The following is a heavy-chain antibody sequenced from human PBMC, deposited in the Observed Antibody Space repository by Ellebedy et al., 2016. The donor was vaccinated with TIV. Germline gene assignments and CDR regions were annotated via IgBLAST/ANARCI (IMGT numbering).Heavy chain of an antibody. CDR2: ISSSSSTI. J-gene: IGHJ4*02. D-gene: IGHD3-10*01. CDR1: GFTFSSNS. CDR3: AKDPWADYGSGSYALDY. V-gene: IGHV3-48*01. Sequence: GGSLRLSCAASGFTFSSNSMNWVRQAPGKGLEWVSYISSSSSTIYSADSVKGRFTISRDNAKNSLYLQMNSLRAEDTAVYYCAKDPWADYGSGSYALDYWGQGTLVTVSS.